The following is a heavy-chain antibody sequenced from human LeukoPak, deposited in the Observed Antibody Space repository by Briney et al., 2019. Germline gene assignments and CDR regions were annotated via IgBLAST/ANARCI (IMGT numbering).Heavy chain of an antibody. V-gene: IGHV3-21*01. CDR2: ISSSSSYI. CDR1: GFTFSSYS. Sequence: PGGSLRLSYAASGFTFSSYSMNWVRQAPGKGLEWVSSISSSSSYIYYADSEKGRFTISRDNAKNSLYLQMNSLRAEDTAVYYCARDGTPYVDTAKPGGMDVWGQGTTVTVSS. D-gene: IGHD5-18*01. CDR3: ARDGTPYVDTAKPGGMDV. J-gene: IGHJ6*02.